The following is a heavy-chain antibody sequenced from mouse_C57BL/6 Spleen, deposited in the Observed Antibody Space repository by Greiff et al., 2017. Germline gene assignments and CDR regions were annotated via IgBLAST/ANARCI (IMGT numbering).Heavy chain of an antibody. D-gene: IGHD4-1*01. CDR3: ARSDWDGY. J-gene: IGHJ2*01. Sequence: VQLQQSGPELVKPGASVKISCKASGYAFSSSWMNWVKQRPGQGLEWIGRIYPGDGDTNYNGKFKGKATLTADKSSSTAYMQLSSLTSEDSAVYFCARSDWDGYWGKGTTLTVSS. V-gene: IGHV1-82*01. CDR1: GYAFSSSW. CDR2: IYPGDGDT.